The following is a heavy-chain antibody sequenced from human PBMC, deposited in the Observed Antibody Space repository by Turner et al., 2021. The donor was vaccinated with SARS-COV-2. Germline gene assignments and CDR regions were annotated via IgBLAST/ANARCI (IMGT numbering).Heavy chain of an antibody. D-gene: IGHD2-8*01. J-gene: IGHJ4*02. V-gene: IGHV3-30*18. CDR3: ANGGYCTNGVCSRVPSHFDY. CDR2: ISYDGSNK. CDR1: GFTFSSYG. Sequence: QVQLVESGGGVVQHGRSLRLSCAASGFTFSSYGMHWVRQAPGKGLEWVAVISYDGSNKYYADSVKGRFTISRDNSKNTLYLQMNSLRAEDTAVYYCANGGYCTNGVCSRVPSHFDYWGQGTLVTVSS.